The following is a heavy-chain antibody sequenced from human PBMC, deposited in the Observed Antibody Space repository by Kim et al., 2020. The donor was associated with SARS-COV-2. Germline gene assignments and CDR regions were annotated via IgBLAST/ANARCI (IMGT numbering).Heavy chain of an antibody. V-gene: IGHV4-39*07. CDR3: ARDRLGGESY. CDR2: IYYSGST. J-gene: IGHJ4*02. Sequence: SETLSLTCTVSGGSISSSSYYWGWIRQPPGKGLEWIGSIYYSGSTYYNQSLKSRVTISVDTSKNQFSLKLSSVTAADTAVYYCARDRLGGESYWGQGTLVTVSS. CDR1: GGSISSSSYY. D-gene: IGHD3-16*01.